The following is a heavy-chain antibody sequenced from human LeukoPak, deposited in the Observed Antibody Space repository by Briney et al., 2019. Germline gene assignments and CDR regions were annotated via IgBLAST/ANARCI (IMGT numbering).Heavy chain of an antibody. D-gene: IGHD1-26*01. CDR2: INPSGGST. CDR1: GYTFPTYY. CDR3: ARDPYSGSYSPAVYYYYMDV. V-gene: IGHV1-46*01. J-gene: IGHJ6*03. Sequence: ASVKVSCKASGYTFPTYYMHWVRQAPGQGLEWMGIINPSGGSTSYAQKFQGRVTMTRDTSTSTVYMELSSLRAEDTAVYYCARDPYSGSYSPAVYYYYMDVWGKGTTVTVSS.